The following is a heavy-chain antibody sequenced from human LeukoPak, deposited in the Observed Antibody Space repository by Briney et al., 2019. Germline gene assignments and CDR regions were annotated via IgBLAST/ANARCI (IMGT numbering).Heavy chain of an antibody. D-gene: IGHD6-19*01. CDR2: IYYSGST. CDR3: ARLGYSSGWYEDYFDY. V-gene: IGHV4-30-4*08. J-gene: IGHJ4*02. CDR1: GGSSSSGDYY. Sequence: PSETLSLTCTVSGGSSSSGDYYWSWIRQPPGKGLEWIGYIYYSGSTYYNPSLKSRVTISVDTSKNQFSLKLSSVTAADTAVHYCARLGYSSGWYEDYFDYWGQGTLVTVSS.